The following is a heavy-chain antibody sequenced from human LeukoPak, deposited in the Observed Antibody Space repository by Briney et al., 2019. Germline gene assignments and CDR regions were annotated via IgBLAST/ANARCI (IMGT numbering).Heavy chain of an antibody. CDR2: IKQDGSEK. D-gene: IGHD6-13*01. CDR1: GFTFNTYG. J-gene: IGHJ4*02. CDR3: ARDGVRDIAAAGTLFFDY. V-gene: IGHV3-7*01. Sequence: PGGSLRLSCVAAGFTFNTYGMHWVRQAPGKGLEWVANIKQDGSEKYYVDSVKGRFTISRDNAKNSLYLQMNSLRAEDTAMYYCARDGVRDIAAAGTLFFDYWGQGTLVTVSS.